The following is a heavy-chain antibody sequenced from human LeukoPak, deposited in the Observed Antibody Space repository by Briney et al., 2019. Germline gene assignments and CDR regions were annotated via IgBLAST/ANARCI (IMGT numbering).Heavy chain of an antibody. V-gene: IGHV4-39*01. CDR2: IYYSGST. Sequence: ASETLSLTCTVSGGSISSSSYYWGWIRQPPGKGLEWIGSIYYSGSTYYNPSLKSRVTISVDTSKNQFSLKLSSVTAADTAVYYCAGYAYPEWQGSHIDYWGQGTLVTVSS. CDR1: GGSISSSSYY. J-gene: IGHJ4*02. D-gene: IGHD2-15*01. CDR3: AGYAYPEWQGSHIDY.